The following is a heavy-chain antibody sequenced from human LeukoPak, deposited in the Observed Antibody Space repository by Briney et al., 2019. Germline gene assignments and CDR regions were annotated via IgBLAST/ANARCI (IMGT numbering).Heavy chain of an antibody. D-gene: IGHD6-13*01. CDR2: ISGGDGST. CDR3: AKVPRQHDNWFDP. V-gene: IGHV3-23*01. CDR1: GFTFSGYA. Sequence: GGSLRLSCAASGFTFSGYAMSWVRQAPGKGLEWVSAISGGDGSTYYADSVKGRFTISRDDAKNSLYLQMNSLRAEDTAVYYCAKVPRQHDNWFDPWGQGTLVTVSS. J-gene: IGHJ5*02.